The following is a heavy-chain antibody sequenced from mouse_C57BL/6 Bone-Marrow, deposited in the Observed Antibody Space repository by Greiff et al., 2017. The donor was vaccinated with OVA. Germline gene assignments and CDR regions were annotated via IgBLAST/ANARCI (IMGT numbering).Heavy chain of an antibody. CDR1: GFSLTSYG. J-gene: IGHJ2*01. D-gene: IGHD1-1*01. Sequence: VKLMESGPGLVQPSQCLSITCTVSGFSLTSYGVHWVRQSPGKGLEWLGVIWHGGSTDYNAAFISRLSTSKDNSKTHVFFKMNSLQADDTAIYYCARNRDGSSYGYFDYWGQGTTLTVSS. CDR2: IWHGGST. V-gene: IGHV2-2*01. CDR3: ARNRDGSSYGYFDY.